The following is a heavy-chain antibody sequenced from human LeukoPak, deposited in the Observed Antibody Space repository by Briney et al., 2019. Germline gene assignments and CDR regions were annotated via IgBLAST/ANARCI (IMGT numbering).Heavy chain of an antibody. V-gene: IGHV1-69*05. J-gene: IGHJ5*02. CDR2: IIPIFGTA. Sequence: GSSVKVSCKASGGTFSSYAISWVRQAPGQGLEWMGGIIPIFGTANYVQKFQGRVMITTDEYTSTAYMELSSLRSEDTAVYYCAFWSGSNWFDPWGQGTLVTVSS. CDR1: GGTFSSYA. D-gene: IGHD3-3*01. CDR3: AFWSGSNWFDP.